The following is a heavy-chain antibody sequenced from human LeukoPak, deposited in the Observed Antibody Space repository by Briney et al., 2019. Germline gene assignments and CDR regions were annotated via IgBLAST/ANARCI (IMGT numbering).Heavy chain of an antibody. D-gene: IGHD1-26*01. CDR1: GFTFRSYD. CDR3: AGSGSHVY. CDR2: ITGNGAST. V-gene: IGHV3-23*01. Sequence: PGGSLRLSCAASGFTFRSYDINWVRQAPGKGLEWVSSITGNGASTNFADSVRGRFIISRDNSKNTAYLQMNSLRAEDTAVYYCAGSGSHVYWGQGTLVTVSS. J-gene: IGHJ4*02.